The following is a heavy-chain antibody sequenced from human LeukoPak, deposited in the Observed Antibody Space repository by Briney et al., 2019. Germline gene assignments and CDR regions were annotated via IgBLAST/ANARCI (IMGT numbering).Heavy chain of an antibody. V-gene: IGHV7-4-1*02. CDR3: ARDGSGWHFAY. CDR1: GYTFTNYV. CDR2: INTNTGNP. Sequence: ASVKVSCKASGYTFTNYVMNWVRQTPGQGLEWMGWINTNTGNPAYAQGFTRRFVFSLDTSVSTAYLQISSLKAEDTAVYYCARDGSGWHFAYWGQGTPVTVSS. D-gene: IGHD6-19*01. J-gene: IGHJ4*02.